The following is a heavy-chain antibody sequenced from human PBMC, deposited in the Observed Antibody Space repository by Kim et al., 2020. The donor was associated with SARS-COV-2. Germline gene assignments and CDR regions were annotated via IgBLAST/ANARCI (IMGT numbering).Heavy chain of an antibody. CDR3: ARDRGIVSHDWYFDL. Sequence: AEAVGSRFTISRDNGKNTVYLQINSLTSDDTGFYYCARDRGIVSHDWYFDLWGRGTLVTVSS. V-gene: IGHV3-74*01. D-gene: IGHD2-21*01. J-gene: IGHJ2*01.